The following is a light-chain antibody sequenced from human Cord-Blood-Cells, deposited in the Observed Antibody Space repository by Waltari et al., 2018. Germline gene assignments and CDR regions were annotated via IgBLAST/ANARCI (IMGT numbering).Light chain of an antibody. J-gene: IGKJ4*01. CDR3: QQLNSCPRT. CDR1: KGISRY. V-gene: IGKV1-9*01. CDR2: GAS. Sequence: DIQLTQSPSFLSASVVDRVTIPGRASKGISRYLAWYQQKPGKAPKLLIYGASTLQSGVPSRFSGSGSGTEFTLTISSLQPEDFATYYCQQLNSCPRTFGRGTKVEIK.